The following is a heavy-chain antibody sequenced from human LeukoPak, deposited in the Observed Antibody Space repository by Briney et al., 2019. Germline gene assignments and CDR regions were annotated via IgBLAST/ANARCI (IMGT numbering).Heavy chain of an antibody. CDR3: AGTLGYSSSWYPFDF. CDR2: ISSSSSTI. CDR1: GFTFSSYT. Sequence: PGGSLRLSCAASGFTFSSYTMNWARKAPGKGLEWVSYISSSSSTIYYADSVEGRFTISRDNAKNSLYLQMNSLRAEDTAVYYCAGTLGYSSSWYPFDFWGQGTLVTVSS. V-gene: IGHV3-48*01. D-gene: IGHD6-13*01. J-gene: IGHJ4*02.